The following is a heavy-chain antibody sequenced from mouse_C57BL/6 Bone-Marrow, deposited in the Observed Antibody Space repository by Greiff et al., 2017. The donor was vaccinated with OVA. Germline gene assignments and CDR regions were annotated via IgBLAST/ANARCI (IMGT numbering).Heavy chain of an antibody. J-gene: IGHJ2*01. D-gene: IGHD3-2*02. Sequence: ESGPGLVKPSQSLSLTCSVTGYSITSGYYWNWIRQFPGNKLEWMGYISYDGSNNYNPSLKNRISITRDTSKNQFFLKLNSVTTEDTATYYCARGGSSGYDDYWGQGTTLTVSS. CDR3: ARGGSSGYDDY. CDR2: ISYDGSN. V-gene: IGHV3-6*01. CDR1: GYSITSGYY.